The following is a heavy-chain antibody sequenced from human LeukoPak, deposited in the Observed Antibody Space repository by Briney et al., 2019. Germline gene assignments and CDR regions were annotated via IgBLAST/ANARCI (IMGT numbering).Heavy chain of an antibody. D-gene: IGHD1-26*01. V-gene: IGHV3-53*01. CDR3: LSGLSGSYSAGGLDY. J-gene: IGHJ4*02. CDR2: IYSGGST. CDR1: GFTVTSNY. Sequence: GGSLRFSCAAAGFTVTSNYRSWRRQARGEVLEGAAVIYSGGSTYYADSVKGRFTISRDNSKNTLYLQMNSLSVEATAVYYCLSGLSGSYSAGGLDYWGQGTLVTVSS.